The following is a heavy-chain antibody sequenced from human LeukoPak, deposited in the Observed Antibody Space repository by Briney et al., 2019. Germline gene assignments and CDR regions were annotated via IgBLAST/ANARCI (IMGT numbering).Heavy chain of an antibody. CDR1: GFTFSTYW. D-gene: IGHD6-19*01. V-gene: IGHV3-74*01. CDR2: INTDGSST. Sequence: GGSLRLSCAASGFTFSTYWMHWVRQAPGKGLVWVSRINTDGSSTDYADSVKGRFTISRDDSKNTLYLQMNSLRAEDTAVYYCARGRSGWYVFDYWGQGTLVTVSS. J-gene: IGHJ4*02. CDR3: ARGRSGWYVFDY.